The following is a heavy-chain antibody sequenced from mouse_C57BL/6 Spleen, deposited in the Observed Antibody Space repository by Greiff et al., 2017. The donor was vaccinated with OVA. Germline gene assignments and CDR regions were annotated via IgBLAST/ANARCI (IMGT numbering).Heavy chain of an antibody. CDR3: ARRSVYDGYYGYFDV. D-gene: IGHD2-3*01. Sequence: VQLQQPGAELVRPGSSVKLSCKASGYTFPSYWMDWVKQRPGQGLEWIGNIYPSDSETHYNQKFKDKATLTVDKSSSTAYMQLSSLTSEDSAVYYCARRSVYDGYYGYFDVWGTGTTVTVSS. CDR1: GYTFPSYW. CDR2: IYPSDSET. V-gene: IGHV1-61*01. J-gene: IGHJ1*03.